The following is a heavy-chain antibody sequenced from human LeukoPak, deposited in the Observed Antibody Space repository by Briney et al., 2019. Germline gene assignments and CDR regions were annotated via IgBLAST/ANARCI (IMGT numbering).Heavy chain of an antibody. D-gene: IGHD6-13*01. CDR1: GFTFSSYA. V-gene: IGHV3-33*08. CDR3: ARDVGSSSVDY. CDR2: IWYDGSNK. J-gene: IGHJ4*02. Sequence: PGRSLRLSCAASGFTFSSYAMHWVRQAPGKGLEWVAVIWYDGSNKYYADSVKGRFTISRDNSKNTLYLQMNSLRAEDTAVYYCARDVGSSSVDYWGQGTLVTVSS.